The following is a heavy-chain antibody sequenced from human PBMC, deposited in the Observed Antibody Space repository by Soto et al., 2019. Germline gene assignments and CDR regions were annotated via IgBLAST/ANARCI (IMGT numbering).Heavy chain of an antibody. CDR2: IYYSGST. CDR3: AREFFFYGSGSSLPHDAFDI. D-gene: IGHD3-10*01. Sequence: SETLSLTCTVSGGSVSSGSYYWSWIRQPPGKGLEWIGYIYYSGSTNYNPSLKSRVTISVGTSKNQFSLKLSSVTAADTAVYYCAREFFFYGSGSSLPHDAFDIWGQGTMVTVSS. V-gene: IGHV4-61*01. CDR1: GGSVSSGSYY. J-gene: IGHJ3*02.